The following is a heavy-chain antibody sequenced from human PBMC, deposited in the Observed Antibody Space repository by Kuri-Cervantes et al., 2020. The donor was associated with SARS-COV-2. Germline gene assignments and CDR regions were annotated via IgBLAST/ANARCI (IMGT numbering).Heavy chain of an antibody. J-gene: IGHJ3*02. CDR1: GGTFSSYD. Sequence: SVKVSCKASGGTFSSYDISWVRQAPGQGVEWMGGISPMFGAAKYGQKFQGRVTIIADESTSTAYMELSSLRSEDTAVYYCARDGGLIMTRDLQNDAFDIWGQGTMVTVSS. CDR3: ARDGGLIMTRDLQNDAFDI. CDR2: ISPMFGAA. D-gene: IGHD3-16*02. V-gene: IGHV1-69*13.